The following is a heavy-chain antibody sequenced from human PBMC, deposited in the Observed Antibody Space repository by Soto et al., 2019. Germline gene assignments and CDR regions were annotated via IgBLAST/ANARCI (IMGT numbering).Heavy chain of an antibody. CDR2: ISCGGGST. V-gene: IGHV3-23*01. CDR3: AKADGEQWLLPHLDK. CDR1: GFNFKKFA. D-gene: IGHD6-19*01. J-gene: IGHJ4*02. Sequence: EVQLFQSGGGVVQPGGSLRLSCVASGFNFKKFAMSWVRQAPGEGLEWVSGISCGGGSTSYADSVKGRFSIARDDSTNTLSLQMNNLRVEDTAQYYCAKADGEQWLLPHLDKWGQGTLVTVS.